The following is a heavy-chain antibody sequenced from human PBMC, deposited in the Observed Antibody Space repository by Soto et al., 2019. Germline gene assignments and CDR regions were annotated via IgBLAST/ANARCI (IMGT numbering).Heavy chain of an antibody. Sequence: GGSLRLSCAASGFTFSDYYMSWIRQAPGKGLEWVSYISSSGSTIYYADSVKGRFTISRDNAKNSLYLQMNSLRAEDTAVYYCAGALPTTVTTYYFDYWGQGTLVTVSS. CDR1: GFTFSDYY. V-gene: IGHV3-11*01. D-gene: IGHD4-4*01. CDR3: AGALPTTVTTYYFDY. CDR2: ISSSGSTI. J-gene: IGHJ4*02.